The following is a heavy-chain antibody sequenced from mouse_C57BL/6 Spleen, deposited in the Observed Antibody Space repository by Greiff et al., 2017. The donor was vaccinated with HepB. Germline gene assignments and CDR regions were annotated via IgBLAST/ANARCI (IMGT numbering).Heavy chain of an antibody. D-gene: IGHD1-1*01. CDR2: FYPGSGSI. Sequence: VQLQQSGAELVKPGASVKLSCKASGYTFTEYTIHWVKQRSGQGLEWIGWFYPGSGSIKYNEKFKDKATLTADKSSSTVYMELSSLTSEDSAVYFCARQYYYGSSYGYWYFDVWGTGTTVTVSS. CDR1: GYTFTEYT. CDR3: ARQYYYGSSYGYWYFDV. J-gene: IGHJ1*03. V-gene: IGHV1-62-2*01.